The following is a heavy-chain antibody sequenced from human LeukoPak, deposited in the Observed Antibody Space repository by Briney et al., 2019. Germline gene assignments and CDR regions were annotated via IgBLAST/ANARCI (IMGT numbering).Heavy chain of an antibody. Sequence: GASVKVSCKASGYTFTGYCMHWVRQAPGQGLEWMGWINPNSGGTNYAQKFQGWVTMNRDTSLSTAYMELSRLRSDDTAVYYCARGAGVSLDYWGQGTLVTVSS. CDR2: INPNSGGT. V-gene: IGHV1-2*04. D-gene: IGHD1-14*01. CDR1: GYTFTGYC. J-gene: IGHJ4*02. CDR3: ARGAGVSLDY.